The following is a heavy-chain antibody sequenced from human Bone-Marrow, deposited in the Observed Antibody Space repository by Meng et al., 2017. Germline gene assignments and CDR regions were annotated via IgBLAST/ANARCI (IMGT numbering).Heavy chain of an antibody. D-gene: IGHD2-2*01. CDR2: IRSETYGGTT. J-gene: IGHJ4*02. Sequence: GESLKISCSASGFTFGDHAMSWFRQAPGKGLEWVGFIRSETYGGTTEYAASVKCRFTISRDDSKSIGYLRMNSLKTEDTAVYYCTTDVEGSCSSTSCYAVDYWGQGTLVTVSS. CDR1: GFTFGDHA. CDR3: TTDVEGSCSSTSCYAVDY. V-gene: IGHV3-49*03.